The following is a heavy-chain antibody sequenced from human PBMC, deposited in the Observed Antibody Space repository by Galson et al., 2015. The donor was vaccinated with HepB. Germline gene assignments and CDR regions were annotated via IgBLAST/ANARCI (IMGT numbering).Heavy chain of an antibody. Sequence: SLRLSCAASGFTFSSYGMHWVRQAPGKGLEWVAFIRYDGSNKYYADSVKGRFTISRDNSKNTLYLQMNSLRAEDTAVYYCAKLLFLQLWSATTDFDYWGQGTLVTVSS. CDR3: AKLLFLQLWSATTDFDY. V-gene: IGHV3-30*02. CDR2: IRYDGSNK. CDR1: GFTFSSYG. D-gene: IGHD5-18*01. J-gene: IGHJ4*02.